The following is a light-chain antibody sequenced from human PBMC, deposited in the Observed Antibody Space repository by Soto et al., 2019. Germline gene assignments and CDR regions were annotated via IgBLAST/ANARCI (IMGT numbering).Light chain of an antibody. CDR3: QQYGRT. Sequence: EIVLTQSPGTLSLSRGERATLSCRASQSVSSSYLAWYQQKPGQAPRLLIYGASSRATGIPDRFSGSGSGTDFTLTISRLEPEAFAVYYCQQYGRTFGQGT. CDR1: QSVSSSY. CDR2: GAS. J-gene: IGKJ1*01. V-gene: IGKV3-20*01.